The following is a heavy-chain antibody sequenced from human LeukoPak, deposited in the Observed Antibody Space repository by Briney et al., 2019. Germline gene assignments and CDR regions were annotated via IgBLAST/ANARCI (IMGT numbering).Heavy chain of an antibody. Sequence: PSETLSLTCAVSGGSIRNSSFYWSWIRQPPGKGLEWIGEINHSGSTDYNPSLKSRVTISVDTSKNQFSLKLSSVTAADTAVYYCASRTGIAAAGTMFDYWGQGTLVTVSS. D-gene: IGHD6-13*01. V-gene: IGHV4-39*07. CDR3: ASRTGIAAAGTMFDY. CDR1: GGSIRNSSFY. J-gene: IGHJ4*02. CDR2: INHSGST.